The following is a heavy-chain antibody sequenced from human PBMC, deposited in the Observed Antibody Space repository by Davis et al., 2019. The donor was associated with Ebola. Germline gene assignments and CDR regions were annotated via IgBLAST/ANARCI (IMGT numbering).Heavy chain of an antibody. CDR1: GGSISSSSYY. CDR2: IYYSGST. CDR3: ARAISSWYRFDY. D-gene: IGHD6-13*01. V-gene: IGHV4-39*01. J-gene: IGHJ4*02. Sequence: SETLSLTCTVSGGSISSSSYYWGWIRQPPGKGLEWIGSIYYSGSTYYNPSLKSRVTISVDTSKNQFSLKLSSVTAADTAVYYCARAISSWYRFDYWGQGTLVTVSS.